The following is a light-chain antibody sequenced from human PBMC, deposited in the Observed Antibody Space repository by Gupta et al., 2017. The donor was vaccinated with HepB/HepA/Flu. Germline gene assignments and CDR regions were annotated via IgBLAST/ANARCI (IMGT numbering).Light chain of an antibody. J-gene: IGKJ5*01. CDR3: QQRSNWPIT. Sequence: ELVLTQSPATLSLSPGERATLSCRGSQSVSSYLTWYQQKPGQAPRLLIYDATNRATGILARFSGSGSGTDFTLTISSLEPEDFAVYYCQQRSNWPITFGQGTRLEIK. CDR1: QSVSSY. V-gene: IGKV3-11*01. CDR2: DAT.